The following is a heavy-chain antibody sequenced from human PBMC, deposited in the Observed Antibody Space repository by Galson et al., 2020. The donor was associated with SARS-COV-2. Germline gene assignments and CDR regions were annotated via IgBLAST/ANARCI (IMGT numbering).Heavy chain of an antibody. CDR2: IYYSGST. V-gene: IGHV4-59*13. Sequence: SETLSLTCTVSGGSISSYYWSWIRQPPGKGLEWIGYIYYSGSTNYNPSLKSRVTISVDTSKNQFSLKLSSVTAADTAAYYCARESVGANPDYWGQGTLVTVSS. CDR3: ARESVGANPDY. D-gene: IGHD1-26*01. J-gene: IGHJ4*02. CDR1: GGSISSYY.